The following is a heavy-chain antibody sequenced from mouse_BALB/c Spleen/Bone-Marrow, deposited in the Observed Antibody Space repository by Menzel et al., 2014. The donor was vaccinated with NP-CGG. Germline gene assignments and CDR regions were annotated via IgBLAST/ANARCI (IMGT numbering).Heavy chain of an antibody. J-gene: IGHJ3*01. CDR2: INNGGTYT. D-gene: IGHD4-1*02. V-gene: IGHV5-6*02. CDR3: ALNWDSAY. CDR1: GFTFSSYG. Sequence: DVKLQESGGDLVKPEGSLKLSCAASGFTFSSYGMSWVRQTPDKGLEWVATINNGGTYTYYPDSVKGRFTISRDNAKNTLYLQMSSLKSEDTAMYYCALNWDSAYWGQGTLVTVSA.